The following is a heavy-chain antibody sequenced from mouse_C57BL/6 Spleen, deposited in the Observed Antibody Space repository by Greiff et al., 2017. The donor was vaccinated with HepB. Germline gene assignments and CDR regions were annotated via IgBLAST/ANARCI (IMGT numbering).Heavy chain of an antibody. V-gene: IGHV1-76*01. Sequence: QVQLKESGAELVRPGASVKLSCKASGYTFTDYYINWVKQRPGQGLEWIARIYPGSGNTYYNEKFKGKATLTAEKSSSTAYMQLSSLTSEDSAVYFCAKGDYDDWYFDVWGTGTTVTVSS. J-gene: IGHJ1*03. CDR3: AKGDYDDWYFDV. D-gene: IGHD2-4*01. CDR1: GYTFTDYY. CDR2: IYPGSGNT.